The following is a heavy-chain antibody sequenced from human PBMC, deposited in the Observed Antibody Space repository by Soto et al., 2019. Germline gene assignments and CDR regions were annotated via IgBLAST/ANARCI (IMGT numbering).Heavy chain of an antibody. V-gene: IGHV4-39*01. J-gene: IGHJ6*02. Sequence: SETLSLTCSVSGYSVTSSDYYWAWIRHPPGKGLEWIGSMFYSGLTYYNPSLKSRVTLSVDTSKNQFSVRLNSVTAADTAVYYCAPLSVSLSGPYGIHVWGQGTTVTVSS. CDR2: MFYSGLT. CDR3: APLSVSLSGPYGIHV. CDR1: GYSVTSSDYY. D-gene: IGHD2-15*01.